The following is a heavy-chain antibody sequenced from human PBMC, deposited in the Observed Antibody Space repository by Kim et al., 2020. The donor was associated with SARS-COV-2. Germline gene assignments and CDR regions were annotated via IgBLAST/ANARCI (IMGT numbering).Heavy chain of an antibody. CDR3: ARDLGTYGGNSYFDY. CDR2: ISSSSTYI. D-gene: IGHD4-17*01. Sequence: GGSLRLSCAASGFTFSSYSMNWVRQAPGKGLEWVSSISSSSTYIYYADSVKGRFIISRDNAKNSLYLQMNSLRAEDTAVYYCARDLGTYGGNSYFDYWGQGTLVTVSS. CDR1: GFTFSSYS. J-gene: IGHJ4*02. V-gene: IGHV3-21*01.